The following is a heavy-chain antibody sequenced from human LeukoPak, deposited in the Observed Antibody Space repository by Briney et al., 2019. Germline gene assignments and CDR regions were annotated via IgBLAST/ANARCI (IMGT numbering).Heavy chain of an antibody. CDR1: GGSISSSSYY. V-gene: IGHV4-39*01. D-gene: IGHD1-14*01. J-gene: IGHJ6*03. CDR3: APVGINMDV. Sequence: PSETLSLTCTVSGGSISSSSYYWGWIRQPPGKGLEWIGSIYYSGSTYYNPSLKSRVTISVDTSKNQYSLKLSSVTAADTAVYYCAPVGINMDVWGKGTTVTVSS. CDR2: IYYSGST.